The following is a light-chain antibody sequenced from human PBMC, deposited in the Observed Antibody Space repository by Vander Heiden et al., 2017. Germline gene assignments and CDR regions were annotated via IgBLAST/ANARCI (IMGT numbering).Light chain of an antibody. V-gene: IGLV2-14*03. CDR1: TSDIGTYDY. CDR3: NSYTATDGRIL. CDR2: DVS. Sequence: QSALTQPASVSQSPGQSITISCTGTTSDIGTYDYVSWYQHHPGKAPKLLIYDVSSRPSGISSRFSGSKSGNTASLTISRLQDEDEADYYCNSYTATDGRILFGGGTKLTV. J-gene: IGLJ2*01.